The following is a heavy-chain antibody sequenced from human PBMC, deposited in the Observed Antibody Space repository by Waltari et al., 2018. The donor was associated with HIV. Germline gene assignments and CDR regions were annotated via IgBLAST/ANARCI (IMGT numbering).Heavy chain of an antibody. D-gene: IGHD2-15*01. J-gene: IGHJ3*02. CDR3: ARMIVVVVAATGAFES. V-gene: IGHV3-7*01. CDR1: GFPFSTYW. Sequence: EVQLVVSGGGLVQPGGSLRLSCAASGFPFSTYWTSWVRQAPGKGLEWVANIKQDGSEKYYVDSVKGRFTISRDNAKNSLYLQMNSLRAEDTAVYYCARMIVVVVAATGAFESWGQGTMVTVSS. CDR2: IKQDGSEK.